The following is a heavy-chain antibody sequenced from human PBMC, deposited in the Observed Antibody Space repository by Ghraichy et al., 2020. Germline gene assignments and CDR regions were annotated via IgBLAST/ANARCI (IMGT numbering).Heavy chain of an antibody. CDR1: GGTFSSYA. CDR2: IIPIFGTA. Sequence: SVKVSCKASGGTFSSYAISWVRQAPGQGLEWMGGIIPIFGTANYAQKFQGRVTITADESTSTAYMELSSLRSEDTAVYYCARRGAEYNWNYVDYWGQGTLVTVSS. D-gene: IGHD1-20*01. J-gene: IGHJ4*02. CDR3: ARRGAEYNWNYVDY. V-gene: IGHV1-69*13.